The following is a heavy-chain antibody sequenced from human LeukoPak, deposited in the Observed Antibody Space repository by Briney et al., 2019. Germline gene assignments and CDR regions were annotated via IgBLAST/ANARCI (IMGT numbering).Heavy chain of an antibody. CDR2: IIPIFGAA. J-gene: IGHJ4*02. CDR3: AREDCSGGSCYHDY. V-gene: IGHV1-69*13. Sequence: GASVKVSCKASGGTFNRYAISWVRQAPGQGLEWMGGIIPIFGAANYAQKFQGRVTVTADESTSTLYMEVSSLRSEDTAVYYCAREDCSGGSCYHDYWGQGTLVTVSS. D-gene: IGHD2-15*01. CDR1: GGTFNRYA.